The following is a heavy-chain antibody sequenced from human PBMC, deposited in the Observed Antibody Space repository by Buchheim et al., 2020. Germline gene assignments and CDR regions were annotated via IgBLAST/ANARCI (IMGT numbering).Heavy chain of an antibody. CDR1: GGSISSYY. D-gene: IGHD3-3*01. CDR3: ARARGITYYDFGSGYFDGMDV. Sequence: QVQLQESGPGLVKPSETLSLTCTVSGGSISSYYWSWIRQPPGKGLEWIGYIYYSGSTNYNPSLKSRVTISVDTSKNQFSLKLSSVTAADTAVYYCARARGITYYDFGSGYFDGMDVWGQGTT. V-gene: IGHV4-59*01. CDR2: IYYSGST. J-gene: IGHJ6*02.